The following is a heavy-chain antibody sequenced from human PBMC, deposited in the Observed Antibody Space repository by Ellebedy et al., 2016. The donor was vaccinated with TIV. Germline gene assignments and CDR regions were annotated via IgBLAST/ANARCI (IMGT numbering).Heavy chain of an antibody. Sequence: PGGSLRLSCAASGFTLSAFTVHWVRQAPGKGLEWVAVMSYHGSGKMYHDSVKGRFTISRDISKNTVYLQMISLKSEDTDVYYCVREPSPGSDDTNWAQNVFGHWGRGTLVTVSS. CDR1: GFTLSAFT. CDR2: MSYHGSGK. CDR3: VREPSPGSDDTNWAQNVFGH. V-gene: IGHV3-30*01. J-gene: IGHJ5*02. D-gene: IGHD1-1*01.